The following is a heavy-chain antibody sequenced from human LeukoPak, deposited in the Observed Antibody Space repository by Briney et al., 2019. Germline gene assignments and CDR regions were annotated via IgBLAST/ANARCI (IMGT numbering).Heavy chain of an antibody. V-gene: IGHV3-7*01. D-gene: IGHD6-13*01. J-gene: IGHJ6*02. CDR2: IKQDGRER. Sequence: GGSLRLSCAASGFTFSNYWMSWVRQTPGKGLEWVANIKQDGRERYYVDSVKGRFTISRDNAKDSLYLQMNSLRAEDTAVYYCARGRSTGYSSSWSGLYYYGMDVWGQGTTVTVSS. CDR3: ARGRSTGYSSSWSGLYYYGMDV. CDR1: GFTFSNYW.